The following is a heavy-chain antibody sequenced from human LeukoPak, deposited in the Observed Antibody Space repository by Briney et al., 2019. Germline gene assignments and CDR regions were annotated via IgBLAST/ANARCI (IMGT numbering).Heavy chain of an antibody. V-gene: IGHV3-74*01. CDR3: ARGRGTIYMFDY. CDR1: GFTFNRYW. Sequence: QPGGSLRLSCAASGFTFNRYWMHWVRQVPGKGLVWVSRINSDGSSTTYADSVKGRFTISRDNARNTLYLQMNSLRAEDTAVYYCARGRGTIYMFDYWAREPWSPSPQ. CDR2: INSDGSST. D-gene: IGHD2/OR15-2a*01. J-gene: IGHJ4*02.